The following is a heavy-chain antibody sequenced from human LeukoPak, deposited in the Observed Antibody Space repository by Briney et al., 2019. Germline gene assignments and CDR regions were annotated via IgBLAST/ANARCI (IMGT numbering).Heavy chain of an antibody. CDR3: VKDSNWALDY. J-gene: IGHJ4*02. CDR1: GFIFGDNT. V-gene: IGHV3-43*01. Sequence: GGSLRLSCAASGFIFGDNTMHWVRQAPGKGLEWVSLINSNGGATHYRDSVKGRFTISRDNSKNSLYLQMLNLRIEDTALYYCVKDSNWALDYWGQGTLVAVSS. CDR2: INSNGGAT. D-gene: IGHD7-27*01.